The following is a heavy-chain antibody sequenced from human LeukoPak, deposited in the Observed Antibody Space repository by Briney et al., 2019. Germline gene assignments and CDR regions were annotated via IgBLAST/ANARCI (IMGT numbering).Heavy chain of an antibody. CDR1: GGSISSYY. Sequence: SETLSLTCTVSGGSISSYYWGWIRQPPGKGLEWIASMYYRGSTYYNPSLKSRVTISVDTSKNQFSLKLSSVTAADTAVYYCARQGSLGTSGYYYWGQGTLVTVSS. V-gene: IGHV4-39*01. J-gene: IGHJ4*02. CDR3: ARQGSLGTSGYYY. D-gene: IGHD3-22*01. CDR2: MYYRGST.